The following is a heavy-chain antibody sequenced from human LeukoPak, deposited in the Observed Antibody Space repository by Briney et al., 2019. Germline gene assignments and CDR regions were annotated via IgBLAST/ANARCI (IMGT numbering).Heavy chain of an antibody. Sequence: TPSETLSLTCTVSGGSISSSSYYWGWIRQPPGKGLEWIGYIYYSGSTNYNPSLKSRVTISVDTSKNQFSLKLSSVTAADTAVYYCARTRGNRDYYYGMDVWGQGTTVTVSS. CDR2: IYYSGST. V-gene: IGHV4-61*05. CDR3: ARTRGNRDYYYGMDV. D-gene: IGHD2/OR15-2a*01. J-gene: IGHJ6*02. CDR1: GGSISSSSYY.